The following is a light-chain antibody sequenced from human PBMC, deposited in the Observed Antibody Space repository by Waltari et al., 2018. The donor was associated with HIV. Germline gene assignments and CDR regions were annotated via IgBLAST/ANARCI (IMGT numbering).Light chain of an antibody. CDR3: QTWDTGIQV. J-gene: IGLJ3*02. CDR1: SGHNNYA. Sequence: QVVLTQSPSASASLGASVKLTCPLSSGHNNYAIAWHQQQPEKGPRYLMRVGTNGSHIKGDGIPDRFSSSSSGTGRCLIIASRQSGDEADYYCQTWDTGIQVFGGGTKLTVL. CDR2: VGTNGSH. V-gene: IGLV4-69*01.